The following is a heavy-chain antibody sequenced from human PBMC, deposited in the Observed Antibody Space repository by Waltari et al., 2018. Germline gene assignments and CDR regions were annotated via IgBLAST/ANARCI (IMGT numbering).Heavy chain of an antibody. V-gene: IGHV1-18*01. CDR3: ARDQDLSFYYYMDV. CDR2: INTYNGNT. J-gene: IGHJ6*03. D-gene: IGHD3-3*01. Sequence: QVQVVQSGTEVKKPGASVKVSCKASGYTFIDYGITWVRQATGQGLEWVGWINTYNGNTKYAQKPQGRVTMTTDTSTSTAYMELRSLTSDDTAVYYCARDQDLSFYYYMDVWGKGTTVTVSS. CDR1: GYTFIDYG.